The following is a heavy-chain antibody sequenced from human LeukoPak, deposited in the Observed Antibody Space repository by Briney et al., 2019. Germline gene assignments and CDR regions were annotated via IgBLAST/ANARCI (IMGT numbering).Heavy chain of an antibody. CDR1: GGSISLYY. CDR2: IFTSGIT. J-gene: IGHJ6*03. D-gene: IGHD3-10*01. V-gene: IGHV4-4*07. Sequence: SETLSLTCTVSGGSISLYYWNWIRQPAGKALEWMGRIFTSGITNYNPSIKSRVTMSVDTSKAQFSLNLSSVTAADTAVYYCARESSGSYYNPLGYMDVWGKGTTVTVSS. CDR3: ARESSGSYYNPLGYMDV.